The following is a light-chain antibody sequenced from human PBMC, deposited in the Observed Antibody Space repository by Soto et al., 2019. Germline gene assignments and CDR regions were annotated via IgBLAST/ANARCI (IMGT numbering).Light chain of an antibody. CDR3: QKFNKWPWT. CDR2: DAS. CDR1: ESVGSN. V-gene: IGKV3-15*01. Sequence: EIVMTQSPVTLSLSPGERATLSCRASESVGSNLAWYQQKPGQPPRLLSYDASMRETGVPPRVSGSGSGTEFTLTISNLQSEDFAIYFCQKFNKWPWTFGQGTKVDIK. J-gene: IGKJ1*01.